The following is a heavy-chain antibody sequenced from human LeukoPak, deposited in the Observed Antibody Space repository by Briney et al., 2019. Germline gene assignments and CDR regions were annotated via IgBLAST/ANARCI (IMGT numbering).Heavy chain of an antibody. J-gene: IGHJ4*02. CDR3: ARGMANKYYYDSSGYYYLDY. D-gene: IGHD3-22*01. CDR1: GFTFSSYW. Sequence: GGSLRLSCAASGFTFSSYWMSWVRQAPGKGLEWVANIKQGGSEKYYVDSVKGRFTISRDNAKNSLYLQMNSLRAEDTAVYYCARGMANKYYYDSSGYYYLDYWGQGTLVTVSS. V-gene: IGHV3-7*01. CDR2: IKQGGSEK.